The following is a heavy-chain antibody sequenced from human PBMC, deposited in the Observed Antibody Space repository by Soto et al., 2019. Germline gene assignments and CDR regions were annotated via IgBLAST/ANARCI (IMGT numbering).Heavy chain of an antibody. CDR1: GFTFSSNA. V-gene: IGHV3-23*01. D-gene: IGHD3-10*01. Sequence: EVRLLESGGGLVQPGGSLRLSCAGSGFTFSSNAMSWVRQAPGKGLEWVSSVSGDGYASEYADSVKGRFTVSRHNSKNTLYLQMNSLRAEDTAVYYCAKRHYYGAGSFALATWGQGTLVTVSS. CDR3: AKRHYYGAGSFALAT. J-gene: IGHJ4*03. CDR2: VSGDGYAS.